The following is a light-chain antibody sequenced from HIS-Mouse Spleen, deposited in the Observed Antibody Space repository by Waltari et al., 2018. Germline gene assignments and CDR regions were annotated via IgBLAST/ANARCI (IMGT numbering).Light chain of an antibody. V-gene: IGLV2-23*03. CDR2: EGS. CDR1: SSDVGSYNL. Sequence: QSALTQPASVSGSPGQSITISCTGTSSDVGSYNLVSWYQQHPGKAPKLMIYEGSKRPSGVSNRLSGSKSGNTASLTISGLQAEDEADYYCCSYAGSSTFGVFGGGTKLTVL. CDR3: CSYAGSSTFGV. J-gene: IGLJ3*02.